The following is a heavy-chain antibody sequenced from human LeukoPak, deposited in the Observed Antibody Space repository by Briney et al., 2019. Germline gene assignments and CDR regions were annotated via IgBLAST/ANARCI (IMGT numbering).Heavy chain of an antibody. J-gene: IGHJ4*02. CDR2: IYTSGST. V-gene: IGHV4-61*02. CDR1: GGSISSGSYY. D-gene: IGHD6-13*01. Sequence: PSQTLSLTCTVYGGSISSGSYYWSWIRQPAGKGLEWIGRIYTSGSTNYNPSLKSRVTISVDTSKNQFSLKLSSVTAADTAVYYCAREFVAAGREGTYGGFDYWGQGTLVTVSS. CDR3: AREFVAAGREGTYGGFDY.